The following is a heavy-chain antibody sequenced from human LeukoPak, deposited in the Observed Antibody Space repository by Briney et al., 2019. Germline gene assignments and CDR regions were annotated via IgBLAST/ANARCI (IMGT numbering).Heavy chain of an antibody. J-gene: IGHJ5*02. Sequence: PGGSLRLSCAASGFTFSSYAMHWVRQAPGKGLEWVAVISYDGSNKYYADSVKGRLTISRDNSKNTLYLQMNSLRAEDTAVYYCARDRIYDSNKQGWFDPWGQGILVTVSS. V-gene: IGHV3-30-3*01. CDR3: ARDRIYDSNKQGWFDP. CDR1: GFTFSSYA. D-gene: IGHD3-22*01. CDR2: ISYDGSNK.